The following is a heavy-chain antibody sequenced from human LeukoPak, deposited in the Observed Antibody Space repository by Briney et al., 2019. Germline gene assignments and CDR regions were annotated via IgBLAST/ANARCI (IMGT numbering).Heavy chain of an antibody. Sequence: RPSETLSLACTVSGASISTYYWSWIRQSPGKGLEWIGYISDRGNTNYNPSLNSRVTISLDTSKNQVSLKLRSVTSADTAVYYCATNSSWYDYWGQGTLVTVSS. CDR2: ISDRGNT. CDR3: ATNSSWYDY. V-gene: IGHV4-59*01. J-gene: IGHJ4*02. CDR1: GASISTYY. D-gene: IGHD6-13*01.